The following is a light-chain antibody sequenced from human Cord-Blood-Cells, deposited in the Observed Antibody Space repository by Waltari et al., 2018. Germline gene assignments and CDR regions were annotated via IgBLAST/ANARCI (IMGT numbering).Light chain of an antibody. CDR3: QQRSNWPSYT. CDR2: DAS. CDR1: QSVSSY. Sequence: EIVLTQSPATLSLSPGERAHLSCRASQSVSSYLAWYQQKPGQAPRLLIYDASNRATGIPARFSGSGSGTDFTLTISSLEPEDFAVYYCQQRSNWPSYTFGQGTKLEIK. J-gene: IGKJ2*01. V-gene: IGKV3-11*01.